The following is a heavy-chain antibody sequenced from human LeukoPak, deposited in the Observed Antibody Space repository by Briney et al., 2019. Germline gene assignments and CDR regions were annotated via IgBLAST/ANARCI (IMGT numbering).Heavy chain of an antibody. CDR3: TRDGVDDYVWGSYPLDY. Sequence: GGSLRLSCTAPGFTFGDYAMSWVRQAPGKGLEWVGFIRSKAYGGTTEYAASVKGRFTISRDDSKSIAYLQMDSLKTEDTAVYYCTRDGVDDYVWGSYPLDYWGQGTLVTVSS. J-gene: IGHJ4*02. V-gene: IGHV3-49*04. D-gene: IGHD3-16*02. CDR2: IRSKAYGGTT. CDR1: GFTFGDYA.